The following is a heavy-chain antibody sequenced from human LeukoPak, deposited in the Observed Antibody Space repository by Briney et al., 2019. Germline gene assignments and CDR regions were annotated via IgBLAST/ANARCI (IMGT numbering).Heavy chain of an antibody. V-gene: IGHV4-59*01. CDR2: IYYSGST. Sequence: PSETLSLTCTVSGGSISSYYWSWIRQPPGKGLEWIGYIYYSGSTNYNPSLKSRVTISVDTSKNQFSLKLSSVTAADTAVYYCARAWYYDSGGYYFGPNWFDPWGQGTLVTVSS. CDR3: ARAWYYDSGGYYFGPNWFDP. CDR1: GGSISSYY. D-gene: IGHD3-22*01. J-gene: IGHJ5*02.